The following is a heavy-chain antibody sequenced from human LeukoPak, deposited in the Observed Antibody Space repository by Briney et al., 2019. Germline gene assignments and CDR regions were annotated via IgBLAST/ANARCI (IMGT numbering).Heavy chain of an antibody. D-gene: IGHD6-19*01. CDR1: GFTFSSFA. V-gene: IGHV3-23*01. J-gene: IGHJ5*02. Sequence: GGSLRLSCAASGFTFSSFAMSWVRQAPGKGLEWVSAISGSGGSTYYADSVKGRFIISRDNSKNTLYLQIDSLRAEDTAVYYCAKGASSGWLLYWFDPWGQGTLVTVSS. CDR2: ISGSGGST. CDR3: AKGASSGWLLYWFDP.